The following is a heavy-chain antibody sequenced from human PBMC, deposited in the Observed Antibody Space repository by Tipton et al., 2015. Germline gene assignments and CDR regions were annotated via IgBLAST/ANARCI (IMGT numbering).Heavy chain of an antibody. D-gene: IGHD4-17*01. CDR3: ARSRYTVTPDS. Sequence: GLVKPSETLSLTCDVPGYSISSGYYWSWIRQPPGKGLEWIGSFFHSGNTFHNPSLRSRVIISVDTSKNQFSLTVTSVTAADTAVYYCARSRYTVTPDSWGQGILVTVSS. V-gene: IGHV4-38-2*01. CDR1: GYSISSGYY. CDR2: FFHSGNT. J-gene: IGHJ4*02.